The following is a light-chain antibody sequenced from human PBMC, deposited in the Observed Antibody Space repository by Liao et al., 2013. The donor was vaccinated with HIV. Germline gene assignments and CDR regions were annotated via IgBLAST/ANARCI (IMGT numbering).Light chain of an antibody. Sequence: SYELTQPPSVSVAPGETARLTCGGNNIGSKSVHWYQQKPGQAPVLVIYYDTDRPSGIPERFSASNSGNTATLSISGTQAMDEADYYCQAWDSRTVVFGGGTKLTVL. V-gene: IGLV3-21*01. CDR2: YDT. J-gene: IGLJ2*01. CDR1: NIGSKS. CDR3: QAWDSRTVV.